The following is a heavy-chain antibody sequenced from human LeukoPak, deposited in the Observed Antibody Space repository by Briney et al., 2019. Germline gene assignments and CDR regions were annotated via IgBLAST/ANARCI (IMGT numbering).Heavy chain of an antibody. V-gene: IGHV3-21*01. CDR2: IDTTSYT. Sequence: GGSLRLSCAASGFIFSSYGMNWVRQAPGKGLEWVASIDTTSYTYHADSVKGRFTISRDNAKMTLFLQMNSLRPEDTAVYFCATEGRGVHFDSWGQGTLVTVSS. D-gene: IGHD3-10*01. CDR1: GFIFSSYG. CDR3: ATEGRGVHFDS. J-gene: IGHJ4*02.